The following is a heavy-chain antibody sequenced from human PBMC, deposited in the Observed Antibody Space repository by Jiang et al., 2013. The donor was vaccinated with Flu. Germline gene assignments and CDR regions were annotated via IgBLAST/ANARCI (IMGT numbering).Heavy chain of an antibody. V-gene: IGHV6-1*01. CDR2: TYYRSKWYN. D-gene: IGHD6-19*01. CDR3: AREPSAVAAFDY. J-gene: IGHJ4*02. Sequence: GRTYYRSKWYNDYAVSVKSRITINPDTSKNQFSLQLNSVTPEDTAVYYCAREPSAVAAFDYWGQGTLVTVSS.